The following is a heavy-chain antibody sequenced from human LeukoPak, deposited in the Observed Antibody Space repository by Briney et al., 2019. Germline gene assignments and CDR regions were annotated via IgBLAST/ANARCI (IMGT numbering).Heavy chain of an antibody. CDR2: IYSSGDA. CDR1: GFTVSSKY. J-gene: IGHJ4*02. CDR3: ATGYYFGSGSYGYLDY. D-gene: IGHD3-10*01. V-gene: IGHV3-53*01. Sequence: GSLRLSCAASGFTVSSKYMSWVRQTPGKGLQWVALIYSSGDAYTPDSVKGRFTISRDDSENTLYLQMDSLRAEDTAVYYCATGYYFGSGSYGYLDYWGQGTLVTVSS.